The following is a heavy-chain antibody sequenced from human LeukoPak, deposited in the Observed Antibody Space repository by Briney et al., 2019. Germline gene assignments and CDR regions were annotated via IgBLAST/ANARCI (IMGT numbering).Heavy chain of an antibody. D-gene: IGHD5-12*01. CDR3: ARVFPSGYGPDAFDI. CDR2: IIPILGIA. J-gene: IGHJ3*02. V-gene: IGHV1-69*04. Sequence: SVKVSCKASGYTFTSYYMHWVRQAPGQGLEWMGRIIPILGIANYAQKFQGRVTITADKSTSTAYMELSSLRSEDTAVYYCARVFPSGYGPDAFDIWGQGTMVTVSS. CDR1: GYTFTSYY.